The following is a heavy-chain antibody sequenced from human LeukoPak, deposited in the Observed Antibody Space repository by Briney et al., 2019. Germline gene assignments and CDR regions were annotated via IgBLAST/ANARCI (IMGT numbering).Heavy chain of an antibody. CDR3: ARGLDLIVVVVAATGGFDP. Sequence: SQTLSLTCTVSGGSISSGSYYWSWIRQPPGKGLEWIGEINHSGSTNYNPSLKSRVTISVDTSKNQFSLKLSSVTAADTAVYYCARGLDLIVVVVAATGGFDPWGQGTLVTVSS. D-gene: IGHD2-15*01. CDR2: INHSGST. CDR1: GGSISSGSYY. V-gene: IGHV4-39*07. J-gene: IGHJ5*02.